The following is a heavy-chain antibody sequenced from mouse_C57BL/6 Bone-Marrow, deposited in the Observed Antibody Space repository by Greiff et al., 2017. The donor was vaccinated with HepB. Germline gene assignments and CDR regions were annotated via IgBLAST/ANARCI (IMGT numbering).Heavy chain of an antibody. Sequence: QVQLQQPGAELVRPGSSVKLSCKASGYTFTSYWMDWVKQRPGQGLDWIGNIYPSDSETHYNQKFKDKATLTVDKSSSTAYMQLRSLTSEDSAVYYCARGGFDYWGQGTTLTVSS. V-gene: IGHV1-61*01. CDR2: IYPSDSET. J-gene: IGHJ2*01. CDR1: GYTFTSYW. CDR3: ARGGFDY.